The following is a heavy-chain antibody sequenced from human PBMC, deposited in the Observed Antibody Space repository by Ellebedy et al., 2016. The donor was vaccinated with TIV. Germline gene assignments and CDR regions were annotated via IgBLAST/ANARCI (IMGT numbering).Heavy chain of an antibody. CDR2: ISYDGSNK. V-gene: IGHV3-30-3*01. Sequence: PGGSLRLSCGASGFTFTRYAMHWVRQAPGKGLEWVAVISYDGSNKYYADSVKGRFTISRDNSKNTLYLQINTLIAEDTDVYYCATRVTLIYWGQGTLVTVAS. D-gene: IGHD2-21*02. J-gene: IGHJ4*02. CDR1: GFTFTRYA. CDR3: ATRVTLIY.